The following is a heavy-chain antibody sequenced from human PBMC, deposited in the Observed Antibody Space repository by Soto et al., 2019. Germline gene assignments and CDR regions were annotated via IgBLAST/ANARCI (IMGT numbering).Heavy chain of an antibody. CDR2: ISDDGVSK. CDR1: GFNFSNYG. CDR3: ARAYYFGSGTSYTLYY. D-gene: IGHD3-10*01. V-gene: IGHV3-30*03. Sequence: PGGSLRLSCAASGFNFSNYGMHWVRQAPGKGLEWVAVISDDGVSKYYADSVQGRFTISRDNSESAVFLQMNSLRPDDTALYFCARAYYFGSGTSYTLYYWGQGTQVTVSS. J-gene: IGHJ4*02.